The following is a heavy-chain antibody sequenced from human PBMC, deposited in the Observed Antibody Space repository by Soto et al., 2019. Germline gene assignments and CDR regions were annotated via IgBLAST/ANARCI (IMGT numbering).Heavy chain of an antibody. V-gene: IGHV1-8*02. CDR3: AIHKDWPVDI. CDR2: MNPNSGNT. J-gene: IGHJ3*02. D-gene: IGHD2-15*01. Sequence: GASVKVSCKASGGTFSSYAISWVRQATGQGLEWMGWMNPNSGNTGYAQKFQGRVTMTRNTSISTAYMELSSLRSEDTAVYYCAIHKDWPVDIWGHGTMVTVSS. CDR1: GGTFSSYA.